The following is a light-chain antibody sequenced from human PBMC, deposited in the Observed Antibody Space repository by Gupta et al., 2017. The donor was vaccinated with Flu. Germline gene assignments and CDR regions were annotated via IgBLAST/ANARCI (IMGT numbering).Light chain of an antibody. J-gene: IGLJ2*01. CDR1: NLGDKF. CDR2: DDN. Sequence: SYELAQPPSVSVSPGQTASVTCSGDNLGDKFVSWYQQKPGQSPVVVIYDDNRRPSGITERLSGSNSGNTATLTISGTRAEDEADYVCQAWDDSTVVFGGGTKLTVL. CDR3: QAWDDSTVV. V-gene: IGLV3-1*01.